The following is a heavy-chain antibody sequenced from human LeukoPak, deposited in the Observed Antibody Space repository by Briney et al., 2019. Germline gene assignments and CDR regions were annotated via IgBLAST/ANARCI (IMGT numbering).Heavy chain of an antibody. CDR3: AKGIYSGGWSYFDY. Sequence: GGSLRLSCAASGFTLSDPAMSFVRKAPGGGLGCVSTLSGSGVTTYYADSVKGRFTISRDNSKNTLYLQMNSLRAEDTAVYYCAKGIYSGGWSYFDYWGHGTLVTVSS. V-gene: IGHV3-23*01. CDR2: LSGSGVTT. D-gene: IGHD6-19*01. J-gene: IGHJ4*01. CDR1: GFTLSDPA.